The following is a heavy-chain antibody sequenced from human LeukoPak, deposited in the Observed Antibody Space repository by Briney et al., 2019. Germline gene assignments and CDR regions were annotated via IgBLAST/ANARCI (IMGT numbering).Heavy chain of an antibody. CDR2: ISTYDGNT. CDR1: GYTFNSYD. J-gene: IGHJ4*02. CDR3: ARVLRYDFWSAYYFDY. V-gene: IGHV1-18*01. Sequence: ASVKVSCKASGYTFNSYDISWVRQPPGQGLEWMAWISTYDGNTNYALKVQGRATMTTDTSTSTAYMELRSLRSDDTAVYYCARVLRYDFWSAYYFDYWGQGTLVTVSS. D-gene: IGHD3-3*01.